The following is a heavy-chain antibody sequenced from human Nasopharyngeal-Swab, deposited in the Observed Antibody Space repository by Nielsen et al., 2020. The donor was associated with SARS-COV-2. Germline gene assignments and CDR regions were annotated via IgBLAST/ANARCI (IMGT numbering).Heavy chain of an antibody. CDR1: GFTFSDYY. J-gene: IGHJ4*02. V-gene: IGHV3-11*06. CDR2: ISSSSSYI. D-gene: IGHD1-1*01. Sequence: GESLKISCAASGFTFSDYYMSWIRQAPGKGLEWVSYISSSSSYIYYADSVKGRFTISRDNAKNSLYLQMNSLRAEDTAVYYCAGYRRSPPFDYWGQGTLVTVSS. CDR3: AGYRRSPPFDY.